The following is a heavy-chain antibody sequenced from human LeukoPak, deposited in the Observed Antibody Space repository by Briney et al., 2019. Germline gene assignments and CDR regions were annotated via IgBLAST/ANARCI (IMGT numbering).Heavy chain of an antibody. Sequence: PSETLSLTCAASGGSISSGGYSWSWIRQPPGKGLEWIGYIYHSGSTYYNPSLKSRVTISVDRSKNQFSLKLSSVTAADTAVYYCARGYQAPGYYFDYWGQGTLVTVSS. CDR1: GGSISSGGYS. V-gene: IGHV4-30-2*01. CDR3: ARGYQAPGYYFDY. J-gene: IGHJ4*02. D-gene: IGHD2-2*01. CDR2: IYHSGST.